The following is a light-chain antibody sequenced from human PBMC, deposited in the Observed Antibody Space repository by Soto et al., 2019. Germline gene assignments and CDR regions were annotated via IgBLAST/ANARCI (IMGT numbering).Light chain of an antibody. CDR2: GAS. CDR1: QSVSSN. V-gene: IGKV3-15*01. Sequence: EIVMTQSPATLSVSPGERATLSCRASQSVSSNLAWYQQKPGQAPRLLIYGASTRATGIPARFSGSGSWKELTFTIRSLQSEDFAVYYGQQYNNWPYTCGYGNKLEIK. J-gene: IGKJ2*01. CDR3: QQYNNWPYT.